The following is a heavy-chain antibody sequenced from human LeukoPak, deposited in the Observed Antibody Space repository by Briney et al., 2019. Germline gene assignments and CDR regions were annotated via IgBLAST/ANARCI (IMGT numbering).Heavy chain of an antibody. CDR3: ARDHVGGKYYYMDV. V-gene: IGHV3-11*04. CDR2: ISSSGSTI. CDR1: GFTFSDYY. Sequence: GGSLRLSCAASGFTFSDYYMSWIRQAPGKGLGWVSYISSSGSTIYYADSVKGRFTISRDNAKNSVYLQMNSLRVEDTAVYYCARDHVGGKYYYMDVWGIGTTVTVSS. J-gene: IGHJ6*03. D-gene: IGHD3-16*01.